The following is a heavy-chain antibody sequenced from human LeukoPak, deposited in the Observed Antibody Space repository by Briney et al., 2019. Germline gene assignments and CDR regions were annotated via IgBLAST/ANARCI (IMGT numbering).Heavy chain of an antibody. CDR3: ARGGRGCPYYYYGMDV. CDR1: GFTFSSYG. Sequence: GRSLRLSCAASGFTFSSYGMHWVRQAPGKGLEWVAVISYDGSNKYYADSVKGRFTISRGNSKNTLYLQMNSLRAEDTAVYYCARGGRGCPYYYYGMDVWGQGTTVTVSS. D-gene: IGHD3-10*01. J-gene: IGHJ6*02. V-gene: IGHV3-30*03. CDR2: ISYDGSNK.